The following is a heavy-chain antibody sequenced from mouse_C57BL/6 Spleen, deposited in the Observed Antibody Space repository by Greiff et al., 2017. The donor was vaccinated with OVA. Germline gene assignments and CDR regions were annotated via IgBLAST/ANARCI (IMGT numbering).Heavy chain of an antibody. CDR2: IDPENGDT. Sequence: EVQLHQSGAGLVRPGASVSLSCTASGFNINDDYMHWVQQRPEQGLEWIGWIDPENGDTEYASKFQGKATITADTSSNTAYLQLSSLTSEDTAVYYCTMLKGYWGQGTTLTVSS. J-gene: IGHJ2*01. CDR3: TMLKGY. V-gene: IGHV14-4*01. CDR1: GFNINDDY.